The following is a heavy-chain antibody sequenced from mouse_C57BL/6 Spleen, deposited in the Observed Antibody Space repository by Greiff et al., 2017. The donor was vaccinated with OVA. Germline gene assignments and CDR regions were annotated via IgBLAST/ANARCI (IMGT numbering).Heavy chain of an antibody. V-gene: IGHV1-54*01. Sequence: QVQLQQSGAELVRPGTSVKVSCKASGYAFTNYLIEWVKQRPGPGLEWIGVINPGSGGTTYNEKFKGKATLTADKSSSTAYMQLSSLTSEDAAVNFCARLDYYGRWDYWGQGTSVTVSS. CDR3: ARLDYYGRWDY. J-gene: IGHJ4*01. D-gene: IGHD1-1*01. CDR2: INPGSGGT. CDR1: GYAFTNYL.